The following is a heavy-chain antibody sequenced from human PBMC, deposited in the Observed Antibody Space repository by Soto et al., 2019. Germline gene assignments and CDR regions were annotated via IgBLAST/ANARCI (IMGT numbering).Heavy chain of an antibody. CDR1: GFTFTSSA. Sequence: ASVKVSCKASGFTFTSSAMQWVRQARGQSLEWMGWIVVGSGNTNYSQKFQERVTITRDTSTSTAYMELSSLRSEDTAVYYCARSIVVVTALDYWGQGTLVTVSS. CDR2: IVVGSGNT. CDR3: ARSIVVVTALDY. J-gene: IGHJ4*02. D-gene: IGHD2-21*02. V-gene: IGHV1-58*02.